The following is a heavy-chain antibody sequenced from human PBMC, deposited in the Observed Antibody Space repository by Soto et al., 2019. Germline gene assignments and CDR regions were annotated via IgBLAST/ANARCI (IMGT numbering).Heavy chain of an antibody. D-gene: IGHD3-3*01. CDR3: ARVGDNFWSGYTKVDV. J-gene: IGHJ6*04. Sequence: QVQLVQSGAEVKKPGASVKVSCKASGYTFTSYGISWVRQAPGQGLEWMGWISAYNGNTNYAQKLQGRVTMTTDTSTSTADMGLRSLRSDDTAVYYCARVGDNFWSGYTKVDVWGKGTTVTVSS. CDR1: GYTFTSYG. CDR2: ISAYNGNT. V-gene: IGHV1-18*01.